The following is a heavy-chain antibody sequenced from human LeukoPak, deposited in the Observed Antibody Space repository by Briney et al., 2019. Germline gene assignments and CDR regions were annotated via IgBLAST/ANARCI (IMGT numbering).Heavy chain of an antibody. V-gene: IGHV5-51*01. J-gene: IGHJ4*02. CDR1: GYIFTSYW. CDR3: ARLSSSGYYYGDY. CDR2: IYPGDSDT. D-gene: IGHD3-22*01. Sequence: GASLQISCKGSGYIFTSYWIGWVRQVPGKGVEGMGIIYPGDSDTRYSPSFQGQVTISADKSISTAYLQWNSLKASGTAMYYCARLSSSGYYYGDYWGQGTLVTVSS.